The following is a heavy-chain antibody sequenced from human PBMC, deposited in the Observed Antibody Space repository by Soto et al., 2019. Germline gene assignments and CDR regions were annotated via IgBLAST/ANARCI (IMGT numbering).Heavy chain of an antibody. Sequence: ASVKVSCKASGYTFTSYYMHWVRQAPGQGLEWMGIINPSGGSTSYAQKFQGRVTMTRDTSTRTVYMELSSLRSEDTAVYYCARGPNYYDSSGYTYYYSGMDVWGQGTTVTVSS. J-gene: IGHJ6*02. D-gene: IGHD3-22*01. V-gene: IGHV1-46*01. CDR3: ARGPNYYDSSGYTYYYSGMDV. CDR2: INPSGGST. CDR1: GYTFTSYY.